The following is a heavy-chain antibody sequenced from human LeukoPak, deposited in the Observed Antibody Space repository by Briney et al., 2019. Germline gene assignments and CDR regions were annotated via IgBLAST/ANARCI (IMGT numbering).Heavy chain of an antibody. CDR3: ARSVNWNDGFWFDP. V-gene: IGHV1-69*01. D-gene: IGHD1-20*01. CDR1: GGTFSSYA. J-gene: IGHJ5*02. Sequence: SVKVSCKASGGTFSSYAISWVRQAPGRGLEWMGGIIPIFGSANSAQKFQGRVTITADESTSTAYMELTSPRSEDTAVYYCARSVNWNDGFWFDPWGQGTLVTVSS. CDR2: IIPIFGSA.